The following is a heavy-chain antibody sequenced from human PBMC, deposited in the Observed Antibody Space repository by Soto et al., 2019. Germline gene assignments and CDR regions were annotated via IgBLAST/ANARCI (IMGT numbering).Heavy chain of an antibody. Sequence: QVQLVESGGGVVQPGRSLRLSCAASGFTFSSYAMHWVRQAPGKGLEWVAVISYDGSNKYYADSVKGRFTISRDNSKNTLYLQMNSLRAEDTAVYYCARDRGTVTKVPLYYYYYGMDVWGQGTTVTVSS. CDR1: GFTFSSYA. CDR2: ISYDGSNK. D-gene: IGHD4-4*01. V-gene: IGHV3-30-3*01. CDR3: ARDRGTVTKVPLYYYYYGMDV. J-gene: IGHJ6*02.